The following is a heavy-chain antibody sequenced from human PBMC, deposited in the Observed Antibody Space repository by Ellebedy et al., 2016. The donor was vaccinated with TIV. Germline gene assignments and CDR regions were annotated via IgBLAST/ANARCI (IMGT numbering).Heavy chain of an antibody. D-gene: IGHD6-13*01. CDR3: ARVGATGTRNEWKSYYHYAMDV. V-gene: IGHV1-69*13. Sequence: AASVKVSCKASGGTFSSYAISWVRQAPGQGLEWMGGIIPLFATANYAQKFQGRVTITADESTSTAYMDLSSLRSEDTAVYYCARVGATGTRNEWKSYYHYAMDVWGQGTTVTVSS. CDR2: IIPLFATA. J-gene: IGHJ6*02. CDR1: GGTFSSYA.